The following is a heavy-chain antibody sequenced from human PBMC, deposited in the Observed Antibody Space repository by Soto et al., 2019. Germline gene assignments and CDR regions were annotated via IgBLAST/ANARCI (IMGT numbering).Heavy chain of an antibody. CDR1: GFSLSNARMG. V-gene: IGHV2-26*01. CDR2: IFSNDDK. CDR3: ARNEGEHSGYDS. J-gene: IGHJ3*01. Sequence: SGPTLVNPTETLTLTCTVSGFSLSNARMGVSWIRQPPGKALEWLAHIFSNDDKSYSTSLKSRLTISKDTPKSQVVLTMTNMDPVDTATYYCARNEGEHSGYDSWGQGTMVTVSS. D-gene: IGHD5-12*01.